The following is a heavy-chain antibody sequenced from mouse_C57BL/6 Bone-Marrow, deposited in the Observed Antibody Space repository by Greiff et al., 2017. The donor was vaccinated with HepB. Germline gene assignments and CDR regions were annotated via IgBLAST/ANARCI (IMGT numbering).Heavy chain of an antibody. V-gene: IGHV5-4*03. CDR3: ASAIYYGYDDYAMDY. CDR2: ISDGGSYT. CDR1: GFTFSSYA. J-gene: IGHJ4*01. D-gene: IGHD2-2*01. Sequence: EVMLVESGGGLVKPGGSLKLSCAASGFTFSSYAMSWVRQTPEKRLEWVATISDGGSYTYYPDNVKGRFTISRDNAKNNLYLQMSHLNSEDTAMYYCASAIYYGYDDYAMDYWGQGTSVTVSS.